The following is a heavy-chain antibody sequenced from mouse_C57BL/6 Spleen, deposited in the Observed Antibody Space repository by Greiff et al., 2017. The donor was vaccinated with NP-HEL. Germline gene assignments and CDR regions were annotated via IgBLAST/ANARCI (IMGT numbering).Heavy chain of an antibody. D-gene: IGHD1-2*01. CDR2: IYPGSGNT. Sequence: VQLQQSGPELVKPGASVKISCKASGYSFTSYYIHWVKQRPGQGLEWIGWIYPGSGNTKYNEKFKGKATLTADTSSSTAYMQLSSLTSEDSAVYYCAKYYGPYYAMDYWGQGTSVTVSS. J-gene: IGHJ4*01. V-gene: IGHV1-66*01. CDR1: GYSFTSYY. CDR3: AKYYGPYYAMDY.